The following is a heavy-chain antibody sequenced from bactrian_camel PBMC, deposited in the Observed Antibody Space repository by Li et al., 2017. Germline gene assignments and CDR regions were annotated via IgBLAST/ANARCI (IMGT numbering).Heavy chain of an antibody. D-gene: IGHD1*01. Sequence: HVQLVESGGGSVQAGGSLRLTCAASSNIQSRHIMGWFRQAPGKEHEGVATIESDGSTAYAESVKGRFTISRENADNTLYLQMDSLKPEDTAVYYCAAYYGGTGDCMVIGGILSPTHNRMQYWGKGTQVTVS. CDR2: IESDGST. V-gene: IGHV3S53*01. J-gene: IGHJ7*01. CDR1: SNIQSRHI.